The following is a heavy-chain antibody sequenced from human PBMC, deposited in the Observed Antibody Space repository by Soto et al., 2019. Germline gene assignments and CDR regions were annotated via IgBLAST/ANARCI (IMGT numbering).Heavy chain of an antibody. Sequence: QVQLVQSGAEVKKPGSSVKVSCKASGGTFSSYAISWVRQAPGQGLEWMGGIIPIFGTANYAQKYQGRVTITADKSTSTAYMELSTLRSEDTAVYYCARADVYCSGGSCTSYWYFDLWGRGTLVTVSS. CDR3: ARADVYCSGGSCTSYWYFDL. D-gene: IGHD2-15*01. CDR2: IIPIFGTA. CDR1: GGTFSSYA. J-gene: IGHJ2*01. V-gene: IGHV1-69*06.